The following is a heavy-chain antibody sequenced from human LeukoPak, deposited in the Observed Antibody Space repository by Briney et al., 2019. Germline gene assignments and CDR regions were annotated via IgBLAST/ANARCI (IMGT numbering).Heavy chain of an antibody. CDR1: GYNFTGYY. Sequence: ASVKVSCKASGYNFTGYYIHWVRQAPGQGLEWMGWINPNSGGTNYAQKFQGRVTMTRDTSISAAYMELSRLTSDDTAVYYCARTGQLYCSSSSCEGDYWGQGTLVTVSS. J-gene: IGHJ4*02. CDR3: ARTGQLYCSSSSCEGDY. D-gene: IGHD2-15*01. V-gene: IGHV1-2*02. CDR2: INPNSGGT.